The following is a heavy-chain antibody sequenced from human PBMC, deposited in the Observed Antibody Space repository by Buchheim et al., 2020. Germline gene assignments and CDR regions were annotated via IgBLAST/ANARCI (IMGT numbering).Heavy chain of an antibody. Sequence: QVQLVESGGGVVQPGRSLRLSCAASGFTFSRYGMPWVRQAPGKGLEWVAVISYDGSNKYYADSVKGRFTISRDNSKNTLYLPMNSLRAEDTAVYYCAKLVSWGQGTL. CDR3: AKLVS. CDR2: ISYDGSNK. V-gene: IGHV3-30*18. D-gene: IGHD3-16*01. J-gene: IGHJ5*02. CDR1: GFTFSRYG.